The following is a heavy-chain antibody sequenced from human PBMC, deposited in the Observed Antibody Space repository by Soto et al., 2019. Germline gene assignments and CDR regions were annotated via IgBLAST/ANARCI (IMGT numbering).Heavy chain of an antibody. J-gene: IGHJ6*02. CDR2: IDPSDSYT. D-gene: IGHD6-6*01. CDR1: GYSFTSYW. Sequence: GESLKISCKGSGYSFTSYWISWVRQMPGKGLEWMGRIDPSDSYTNYSPSFQGHVTISADKSISTAYLQWSSLKASDTAMYYCASRSIEAKEAPFYYYYGMDVSGQGTTVTVSS. V-gene: IGHV5-10-1*01. CDR3: ASRSIEAKEAPFYYYYGMDV.